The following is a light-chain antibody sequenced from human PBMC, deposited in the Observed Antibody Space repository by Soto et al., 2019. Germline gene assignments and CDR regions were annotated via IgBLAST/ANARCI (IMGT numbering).Light chain of an antibody. CDR3: QQYNSYSPWT. CDR1: QSISNW. CDR2: DAS. V-gene: IGKV1-5*01. J-gene: IGKJ1*01. Sequence: DIQMTQSPSTLSASVGDRVTLTCRASQSISNWLAWYQQKPGKAPKLLIYDASSLESGVPSRFSGSGSGTEFTLTISSLQPDDFATYYCQQYNSYSPWTFGQGTKAELK.